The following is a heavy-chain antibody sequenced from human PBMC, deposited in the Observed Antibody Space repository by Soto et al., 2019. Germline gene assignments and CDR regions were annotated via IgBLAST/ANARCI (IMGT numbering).Heavy chain of an antibody. D-gene: IGHD3-3*01. CDR1: GGSVRSGSYY. CDR3: ASGITIFGVVTSHPFDY. CDR2: IYYSGST. Sequence: SETLSLTCTVSGGSVRSGSYYWSWIRQGQGQGLEWIGYIYYSGSTNYNPYLKGRVTISVDTSNNQFSLKLSSVTAADTAVYYCASGITIFGVVTSHPFDYWGQGTLVTVSS. J-gene: IGHJ4*02. V-gene: IGHV4-61*01.